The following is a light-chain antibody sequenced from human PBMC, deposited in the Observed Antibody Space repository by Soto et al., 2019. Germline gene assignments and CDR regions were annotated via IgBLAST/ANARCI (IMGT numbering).Light chain of an antibody. CDR1: QSVNNN. CDR3: LQDYNYPFT. CDR2: SAS. V-gene: IGKV3-15*01. J-gene: IGKJ2*01. Sequence: EIVMTQSPVTLSVSPGERATLSCTASQSVNNNVAWYQQKPGHTPRLLIYSASIGATGTPARFSGSGSGSDFTLTISSLQSEDFAVYYCLQDYNYPFTFGQGTKLDIK.